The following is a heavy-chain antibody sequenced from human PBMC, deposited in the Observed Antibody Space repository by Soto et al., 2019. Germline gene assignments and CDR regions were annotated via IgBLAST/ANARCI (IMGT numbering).Heavy chain of an antibody. J-gene: IGHJ6*02. V-gene: IGHV4-59*01. CDR1: GGSISSYY. Sequence: PSETLSLTCTVSGGSISSYYWSWIRQPPGKGQEWIGYMYNTGSTIYNPSIKSRVTISVDTSKNQFSLKLNSVTAADTAVYYCARDLWGYCGTDCYPLDVWGQGTTVTVSS. D-gene: IGHD2-21*02. CDR3: ARDLWGYCGTDCYPLDV. CDR2: MYNTGST.